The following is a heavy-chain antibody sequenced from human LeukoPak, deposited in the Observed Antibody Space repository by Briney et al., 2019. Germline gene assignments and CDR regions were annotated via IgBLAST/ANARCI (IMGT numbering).Heavy chain of an antibody. V-gene: IGHV3-53*01. CDR1: GFTVSSNY. D-gene: IGHD3-10*01. CDR3: ARIAGRITMVRGMGAFDI. CDR2: IYSGVST. Sequence: GGSLRLSCAASGFTVSSNYLSWVRQAPGKGLEWVSVIYSGVSTYYADSVKGRFTISRDNSKNTLYLQMNSLRAEDTAVYYCARIAGRITMVRGMGAFDIWGQGTMVTVSS. J-gene: IGHJ3*02.